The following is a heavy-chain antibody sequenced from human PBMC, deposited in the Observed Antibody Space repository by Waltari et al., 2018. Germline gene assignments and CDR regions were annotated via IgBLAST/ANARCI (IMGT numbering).Heavy chain of an antibody. D-gene: IGHD6-13*01. CDR2: INHSGST. Sequence: QVQLQQWGAGLLKPSETLSLTCAVYGGSFSGYYWSWIRQPPGKGLEWIGEINHSGSTNYNPARKSRVTISVDTSKNQFSLKLSSVTAADTAVYYCARRPLYSSRFYYYYGMDVWGQGTTVTVSS. CDR3: ARRPLYSSRFYYYYGMDV. V-gene: IGHV4-34*01. J-gene: IGHJ6*02. CDR1: GGSFSGYY.